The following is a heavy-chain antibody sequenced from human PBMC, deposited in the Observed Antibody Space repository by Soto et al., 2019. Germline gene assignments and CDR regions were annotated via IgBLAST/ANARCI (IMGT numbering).Heavy chain of an antibody. CDR1: GFTFTDYW. Sequence: GGSLRLSCVASGFTFTDYWMSWVRQAPGKGLEWVAKIKQDGSAKYYADSVKGRFSISRDNAKNSLYLQMDSLRAEETALYYCARDKVTMTVVVTDYWGQGALVTVSS. J-gene: IGHJ4*02. CDR3: ARDKVTMTVVVTDY. V-gene: IGHV3-7*01. D-gene: IGHD3-22*01. CDR2: IKQDGSAK.